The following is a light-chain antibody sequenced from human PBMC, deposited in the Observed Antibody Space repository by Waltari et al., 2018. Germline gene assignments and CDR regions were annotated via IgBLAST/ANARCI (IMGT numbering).Light chain of an antibody. Sequence: EIVRTHSPVTLYVSPGETATLSCRACWSIATYLAWYQHRPGQAPRLLIFHASTRATGIPAKFTGSGSGTEFTLTISSLQSEDFAVYYCQQYNNWPPSTFGQGTKVEI. J-gene: IGKJ1*01. CDR3: QQYNNWPPST. CDR1: WSIATY. V-gene: IGKV3-15*01. CDR2: HAS.